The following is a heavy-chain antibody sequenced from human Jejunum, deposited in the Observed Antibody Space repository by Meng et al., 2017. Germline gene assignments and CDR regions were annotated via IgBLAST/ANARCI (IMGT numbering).Heavy chain of an antibody. CDR3: ARDGDRRLAPYYFDY. V-gene: IGHV3-48*03. CDR2: ISSSGSTI. Sequence: GESLKISCAASGFTFSSYEMNWVRQAPGKGLEWVSYISSSGSTIYYADSVKGRFTISRDNAKNSLYLQMNSLRAEDTAVYYCARDGDRRLAPYYFDYWGQGTLVTAPQ. CDR1: GFTFSSYE. D-gene: IGHD2-21*01. J-gene: IGHJ4*02.